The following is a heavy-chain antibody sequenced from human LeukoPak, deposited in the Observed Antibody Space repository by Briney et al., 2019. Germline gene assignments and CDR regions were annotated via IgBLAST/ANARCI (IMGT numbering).Heavy chain of an antibody. CDR1: GFTVSNTY. J-gene: IGHJ6*02. CDR2: IYSGSST. V-gene: IGHV3-53*01. CDR3: AREEIMATTGRNFYYSLDV. D-gene: IGHD1-1*01. Sequence: GGSLRLSCAASGFTVSNTYMIWVRQAPGKGLEWVSLIYSGSSTKYAESVKGRFTISRDNSRNTLFLQMNSLTVEDTAVYFCAREEIMATTGRNFYYSLDVWGQGTTVTVSS.